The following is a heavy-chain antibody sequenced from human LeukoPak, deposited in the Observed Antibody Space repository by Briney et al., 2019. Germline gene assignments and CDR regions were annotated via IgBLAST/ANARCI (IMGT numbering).Heavy chain of an antibody. CDR2: IYYGGST. J-gene: IGHJ5*02. Sequence: KPSETLSLTCTVSGGSISSYYWSWIRQPPGKGLEWIGYIYYGGSTNYNPSLKSRVTISVDTSKNQFSLKLSSVTAADTAVYYCARGGRRLTTVGTYIWFDPWGQGTLVTVSS. D-gene: IGHD4-23*01. CDR3: ARGGRRLTTVGTYIWFDP. CDR1: GGSISSYY. V-gene: IGHV4-59*01.